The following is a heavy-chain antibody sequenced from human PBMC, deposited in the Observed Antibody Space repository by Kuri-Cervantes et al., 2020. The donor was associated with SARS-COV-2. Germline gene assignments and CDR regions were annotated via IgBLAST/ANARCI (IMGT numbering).Heavy chain of an antibody. V-gene: IGHV4-34*01. J-gene: IGHJ2*01. Sequence: SETLSLTCAIYGGSFSGYYWNWIRQPPGKGLEWLGEINQSVEMNPRVGTNYNPSLKSRITISHDTSKNQFSLKVNSVTAADTAVYYCARGAWYAFGTGYQDWFFDLWGRGNLVTVSS. CDR1: GGSFSGYY. D-gene: IGHD3/OR15-3a*01. CDR3: ARGAWYAFGTGYQDWFFDL. CDR2: INQSVEMNPRVGT.